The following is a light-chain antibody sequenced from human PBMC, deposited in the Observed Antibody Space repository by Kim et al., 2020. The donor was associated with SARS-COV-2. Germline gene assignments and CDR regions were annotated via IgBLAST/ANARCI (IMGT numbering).Light chain of an antibody. CDR1: RPKLGRNI. Sequence: GQSGTISWSGRRPKLGRNIVNWDQQVPGKAPKRLIHSNSQRPSGVPDRFSGSKSGTSASLAISGLHSEDAAGYYCAAWDDSLKGIMFGGGTQLTVL. V-gene: IGLV1-44*01. CDR2: SNS. J-gene: IGLJ3*02. CDR3: AAWDDSLKGIM.